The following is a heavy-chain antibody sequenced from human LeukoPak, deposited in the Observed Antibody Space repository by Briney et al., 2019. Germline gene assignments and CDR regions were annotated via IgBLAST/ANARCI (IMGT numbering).Heavy chain of an antibody. V-gene: IGHV1-2*04. CDR1: GYTFTSYA. Sequence: ASVKVSCKASGYTFTSYAMNWVRQAPGQGLEWMGWINPNSGGTNYAQKFQGWVTMTRDTSISTAYMELSRLRSDDTAVYYCARSIAAAGTVWFDPWGQGTLVTVSS. CDR2: INPNSGGT. J-gene: IGHJ5*02. CDR3: ARSIAAAGTVWFDP. D-gene: IGHD6-13*01.